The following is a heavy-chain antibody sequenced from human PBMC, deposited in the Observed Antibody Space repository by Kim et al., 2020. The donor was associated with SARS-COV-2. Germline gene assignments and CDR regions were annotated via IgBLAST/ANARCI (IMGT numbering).Heavy chain of an antibody. CDR3: ARRYSSSWFFDY. D-gene: IGHD6-13*01. V-gene: IGHV4-59*01. Sequence: SETLSLTCTVSGGSISSYYWSWIRQPPGKGLEWIGNIYYSGSTNYNPSLKSRVTISVDTSKNQFSLKLVSVTAADTAVYYCARRYSSSWFFDYWGQGTLVTVSS. CDR1: GGSISSYY. CDR2: IYYSGST. J-gene: IGHJ4*02.